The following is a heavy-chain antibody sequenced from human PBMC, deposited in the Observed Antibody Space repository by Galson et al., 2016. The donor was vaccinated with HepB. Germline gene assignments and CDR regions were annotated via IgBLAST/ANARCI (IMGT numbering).Heavy chain of an antibody. V-gene: IGHV1-46*04. J-gene: IGHJ4*02. CDR2: IKPHDGST. D-gene: IGHD1/OR15-1a*01. CDR3: AREFPHTFYLEH. CDR1: GYTFTNYY. Sequence: SVKVSCKASGYTFTNYYIHWVRQAPGQGLEWMGIIKPHDGSTTYAQKLQGRVTMTRDTSTSTVYMEVRSLRSEDTAVYYCAREFPHTFYLEHWGQGTLVTVSS.